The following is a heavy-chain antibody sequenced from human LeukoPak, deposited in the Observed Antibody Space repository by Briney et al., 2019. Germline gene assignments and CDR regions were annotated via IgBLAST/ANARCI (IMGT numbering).Heavy chain of an antibody. V-gene: IGHV3-23*01. D-gene: IGHD3-3*01. CDR2: SGSGGST. CDR1: GFTFSSYA. CDR3: AKDFWSGYYPTY. Sequence: GASLRLSCAASGFTFSSYAMSWVRQAPGKGLEWVSGSGSGGSTHYADSVRGRFTISRDNSKNTLYLQMNSLRAEDTAVYYCAKDFWSGYYPTYWGQGTLVTVSS. J-gene: IGHJ4*02.